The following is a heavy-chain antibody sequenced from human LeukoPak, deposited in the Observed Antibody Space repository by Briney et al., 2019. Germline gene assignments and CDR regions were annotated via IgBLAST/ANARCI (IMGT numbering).Heavy chain of an antibody. V-gene: IGHV4-34*01. D-gene: IGHD3-16*01. CDR2: INHSGST. CDR1: GGSFSDYY. J-gene: IGHJ5*02. Sequence: SETLSLTCAVYGGSFSDYYWSWIRQPPGKGLEWIGEINHSGSTNYNPSLKSRVTISVDTSKNQFSLKLSSMTAADTAVYYCARHYGPWGQGTLVTVSS. CDR3: ARHYGP.